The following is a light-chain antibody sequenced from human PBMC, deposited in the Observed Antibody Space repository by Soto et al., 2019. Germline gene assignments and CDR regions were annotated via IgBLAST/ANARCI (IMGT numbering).Light chain of an antibody. CDR2: DAS. CDR3: QHYDNLPWT. V-gene: IGKV1-33*01. Sequence: DIQMNQSPSSLSASVGDRVTITCQASQDISNYLNWYQQKPGKAPKLLIYDASNLETGVPSRFSGSGSGTDFTFTISSLQPEDIATDYCQHYDNLPWTFGQGTKVEIK. CDR1: QDISNY. J-gene: IGKJ1*01.